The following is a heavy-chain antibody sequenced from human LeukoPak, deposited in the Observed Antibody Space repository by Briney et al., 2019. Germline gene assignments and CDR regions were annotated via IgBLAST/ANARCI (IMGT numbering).Heavy chain of an antibody. CDR1: GYTFTSYG. CDR3: ARGGFDY. V-gene: IGHV1-2*02. Sequence: GASVKVSCKASGYTFTSYGISWVRQAPGQGLEWMGWISPNSDDTNYAQKFRGRVNMTRDTSISTAYMELSRLRSDDTAIYYCARGGFDYWGQGTLVTVSS. J-gene: IGHJ4*02. CDR2: ISPNSDDT.